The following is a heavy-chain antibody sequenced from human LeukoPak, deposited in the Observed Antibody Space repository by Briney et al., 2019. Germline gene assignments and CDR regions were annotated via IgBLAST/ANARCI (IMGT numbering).Heavy chain of an antibody. CDR1: GYTFTGHY. CDR2: INPNSGGT. J-gene: IGHJ3*02. CDR3: AREADYYGSGSYYLHAFDI. V-gene: IGHV1-2*02. Sequence: ASVKVSCKASGYTFTGHYLHWVRQAPGQGLEWMGWINPNSGGTNYAQKFQGRVTMTRDTSISTAYMELSRLRSDDTAVYYCAREADYYGSGSYYLHAFDIWGKGTMVTVSS. D-gene: IGHD3-10*01.